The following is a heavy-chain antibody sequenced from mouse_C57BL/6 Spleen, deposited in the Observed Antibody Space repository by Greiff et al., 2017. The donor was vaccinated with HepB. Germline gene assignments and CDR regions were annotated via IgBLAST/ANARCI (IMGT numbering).Heavy chain of an antibody. D-gene: IGHD2-3*01. CDR1: GYTFTDYN. CDR3: ARGDGHPLFAY. CDR2: INPNNGGT. Sequence: VQLKESGPELVKPGASVKMSCKASGYTFTDYNMHWVKQSHGKSLEWIGYINPNNGGTSYNQKFKGKATLTVNKSSSTAYMELRSLTSEDSAVYYCARGDGHPLFAYWGQGTLVTVSA. J-gene: IGHJ3*01. V-gene: IGHV1-22*01.